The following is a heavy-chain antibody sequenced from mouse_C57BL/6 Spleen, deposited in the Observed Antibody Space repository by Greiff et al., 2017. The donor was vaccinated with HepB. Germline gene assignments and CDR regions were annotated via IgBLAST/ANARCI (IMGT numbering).Heavy chain of an antibody. Sequence: VKLQQPGAELVKPGASVKLSCKASGYTFTRYWMHWVKQRPGRGLEWIGRIDPNSGGTKYNEKFKSKATLTVDKPSSTAYMQLSSLTAEDSAVYYCSRSDYHGISPYPMDCWGDLASVTVSS. J-gene: IGHJ4*01. V-gene: IGHV1-72*01. CDR1: GYTFTRYW. CDR2: IDPNSGGT. D-gene: IGHD1-1*01. CDR3: SRSDYHGISPYPMDC.